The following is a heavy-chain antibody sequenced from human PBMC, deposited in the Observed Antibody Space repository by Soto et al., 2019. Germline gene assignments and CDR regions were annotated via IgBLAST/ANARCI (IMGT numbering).Heavy chain of an antibody. CDR1: VDSVSSNSAA. V-gene: IGHV6-1*01. CDR3: ARVGMVRGVKGLYYYYGMDV. CDR2: TYYRSKWYD. Sequence: LSQTLSLTCAISVDSVSSNSAAWNWIRQSPSRGLEWLGRTYYRSKWYDDYAVSVKSRITINPDTSKNQFSLQLNSVTPEDTAVYYCARVGMVRGVKGLYYYYGMDVWGQGTTVTV. D-gene: IGHD3-10*01. J-gene: IGHJ6*02.